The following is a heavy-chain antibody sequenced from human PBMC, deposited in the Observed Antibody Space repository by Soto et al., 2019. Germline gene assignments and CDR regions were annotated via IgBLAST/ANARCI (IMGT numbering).Heavy chain of an antibody. CDR1: GFTVNTYV. V-gene: IGHV3-21*01. CDR2: ISSTSTYV. D-gene: IGHD3-22*01. CDR3: ARDFNYYDYSDYSQHDF. Sequence: PGWCMRLSSAASGFTVNTYVVNWFRQEKGKGLEWVSSISSTSTYVYYADSVKGRFTISRDNAKHSLFLQMDSLRAEDTAVYFCARDFNYYDYSDYSQHDFWGQGTLVTVSS. J-gene: IGHJ4*02.